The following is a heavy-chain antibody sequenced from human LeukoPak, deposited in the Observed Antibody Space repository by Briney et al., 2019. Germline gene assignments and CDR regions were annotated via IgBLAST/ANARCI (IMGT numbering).Heavy chain of an antibody. CDR3: SKGVSPHAPFDAFDV. J-gene: IGHJ3*01. CDR1: GFTFADYA. V-gene: IGHV3-49*04. D-gene: IGHD3-10*01. CDR2: IRTQPYGGST. Sequence: GGSLRLSCTVSGFTFADYAMSWVRQAPGKGPEWVGFIRTQPYGGSTQYAASVKGRFTISRDDSKSIAYLQMNGLKTEDTAIYYCSKGVSPHAPFDAFDVWGLGTPVTVSS.